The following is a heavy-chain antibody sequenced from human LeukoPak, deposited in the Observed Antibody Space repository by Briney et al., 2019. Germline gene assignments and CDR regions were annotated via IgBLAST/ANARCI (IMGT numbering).Heavy chain of an antibody. CDR1: GFTFSSYE. CDR3: ARASGDYVF. Sequence: GGSLRLSCAASGFTFSSYEMNWVRQAPGKGLEWVSYISSSGSTIYYADSVKGRFTISRDNAKTSLYLQMNSLSAEDTAVYYCARASGDYVFWGQGTLVTVSS. V-gene: IGHV3-48*03. CDR2: ISSSGSTI. D-gene: IGHD4-17*01. J-gene: IGHJ4*02.